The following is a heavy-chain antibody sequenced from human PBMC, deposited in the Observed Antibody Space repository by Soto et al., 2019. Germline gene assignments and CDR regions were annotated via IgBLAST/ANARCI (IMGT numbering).Heavy chain of an antibody. J-gene: IGHJ3*02. CDR3: TTDAEWGI. CDR1: GLTFINAW. CDR2: IKSKKDGGAT. D-gene: IGHD2-8*01. V-gene: IGHV3-15*07. Sequence: TGGSLRLSCAASGLTFINAWMNWVRQAPGKGLEWVGRIKSKKDGGATEYSATVKDRFTISRDDSKDTLYLQMNSLKIEDTAVYYCTTDAEWGIWGQGTMVTVSS.